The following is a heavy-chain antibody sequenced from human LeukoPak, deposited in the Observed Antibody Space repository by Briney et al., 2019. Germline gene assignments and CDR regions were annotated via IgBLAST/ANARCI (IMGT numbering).Heavy chain of an antibody. D-gene: IGHD3-9*01. CDR1: GFTFSSYS. CDR2: ISSSSSYI. CDR3: AREASDILTGYYDNNWFDP. V-gene: IGHV3-21*01. J-gene: IGHJ5*02. Sequence: GGSLRPSCAASGFTFSSYSMNWVRQAPGKGLEWVSSISSSSSYIYYADSVKGRFTISRDNAKNSLYLQMNSLRAEDTAVYYCAREASDILTGYYDNNWFDPWGQGTLVTVSS.